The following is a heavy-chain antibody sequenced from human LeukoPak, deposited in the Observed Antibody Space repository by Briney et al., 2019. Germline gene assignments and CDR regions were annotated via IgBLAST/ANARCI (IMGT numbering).Heavy chain of an antibody. J-gene: IGHJ4*02. D-gene: IGHD1-1*01. CDR2: IYSGGST. CDR3: AKVYNWNYQLSDY. Sequence: GGSLRLSCAASGFTVSSNYMSWVRQAPGKGLEWVSVIYSGGSTYYADSVKGRFTISRDNSKNTLYLQMNSLRAEDTAVYYCAKVYNWNYQLSDYWGQGTLVTVSS. CDR1: GFTVSSNY. V-gene: IGHV3-53*01.